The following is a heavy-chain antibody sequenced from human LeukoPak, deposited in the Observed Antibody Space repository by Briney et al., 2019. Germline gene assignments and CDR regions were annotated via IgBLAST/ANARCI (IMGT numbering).Heavy chain of an antibody. D-gene: IGHD5-24*01. CDR2: INTNTGNP. Sequence: VASVKVSCKASGYTFTSYAMNWVRQAPGQGLEWMGWINTNTGNPTYAQGFTGRFVFSLDTSVSTAYLQISSLKAEDTAVYYCARVRGLGDGPQIGAFDIWGQGTMVTVSS. CDR1: GYTFTSYA. CDR3: ARVRGLGDGPQIGAFDI. V-gene: IGHV7-4-1*02. J-gene: IGHJ3*02.